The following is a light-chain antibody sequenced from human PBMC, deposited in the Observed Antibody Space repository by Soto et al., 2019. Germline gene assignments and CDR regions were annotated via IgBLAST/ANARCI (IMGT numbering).Light chain of an antibody. J-gene: IGKJ4*01. CDR2: DAS. CDR3: QQRSSWPLT. V-gene: IGKV3-11*01. Sequence: EIVLTQSPATLSLSPGERATLSCRASQSVSSYLAWYQQKPGQAPRLLIYDASNRATGIPARFSGSGSGTDFTLTISSLEPEDFAVYYCQQRSSWPLTFGGGNKVEIK. CDR1: QSVSSY.